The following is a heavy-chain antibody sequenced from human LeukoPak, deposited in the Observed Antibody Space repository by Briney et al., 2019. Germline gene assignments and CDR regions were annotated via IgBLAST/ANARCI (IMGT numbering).Heavy chain of an antibody. D-gene: IGHD3-10*01. Sequence: GASVKVSCKASGYTFTSYYMHWVRQAPGQGLEWMGIINPSGGSTSYAQKFQGRVTMTRDTSTSTVYMELSSLRSEDTAVYYCAAEDYYGSGRPPRAFDIWGQGTMVTVSS. CDR3: AAEDYYGSGRPPRAFDI. V-gene: IGHV1-46*01. J-gene: IGHJ3*02. CDR1: GYTFTSYY. CDR2: INPSGGST.